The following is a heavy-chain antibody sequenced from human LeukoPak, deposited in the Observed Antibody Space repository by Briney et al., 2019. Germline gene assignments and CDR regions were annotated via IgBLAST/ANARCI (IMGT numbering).Heavy chain of an antibody. D-gene: IGHD3-3*01. V-gene: IGHV3-64*01. CDR1: GFTFSSYS. CDR3: ARSWQYYDFWSSGRAGCDY. CDR2: ISTNGGST. Sequence: GGSLRLSCAASGFTFSSYSLHWVRQAPGKGLEYVSAISTNGGSTYYANSVKGRFTISRDNSKNTLYLQMGSLRAEDTAVYYCARSWQYYDFWSSGRAGCDYWGQGTLVTVSS. J-gene: IGHJ4*02.